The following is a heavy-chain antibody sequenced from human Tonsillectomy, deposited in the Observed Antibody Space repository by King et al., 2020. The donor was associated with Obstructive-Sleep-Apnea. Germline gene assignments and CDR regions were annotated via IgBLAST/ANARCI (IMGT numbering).Heavy chain of an antibody. Sequence: QLVQSGAEVKKPGESLRISCKGSGYSFTNYWITWVRQMPGKGLEWMGRIDPSDSYTNYSPSFQGHVTISADKSISTAYLQWSSLKASDTAMYYCARPRYDSNGYYYGDYWGQGTLVTVSS. CDR3: ARPRYDSNGYYYGDY. V-gene: IGHV5-10-1*01. CDR2: IDPSDSYT. CDR1: GYSFTNYW. D-gene: IGHD3-22*01. J-gene: IGHJ4*02.